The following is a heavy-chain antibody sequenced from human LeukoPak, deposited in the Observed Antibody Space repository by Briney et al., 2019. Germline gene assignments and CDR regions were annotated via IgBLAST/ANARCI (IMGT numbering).Heavy chain of an antibody. J-gene: IGHJ3*02. V-gene: IGHV3-20*04. CDR1: GFTFDDYG. CDR2: INWNGGST. CDR3: ARVGGYSYGYYAFDI. Sequence: GGSLRLSCAASGFTFDDYGMSWVRQAPGKGLEWVSGINWNGGSTGYADSVKGRFTISRNNAKNSLYLQMNSLRAEDTAVYYCARVGGYSYGYYAFDIWGQGTMVTVSS. D-gene: IGHD5-18*01.